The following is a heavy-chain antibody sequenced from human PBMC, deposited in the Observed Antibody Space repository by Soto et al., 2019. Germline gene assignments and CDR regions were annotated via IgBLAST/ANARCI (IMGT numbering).Heavy chain of an antibody. CDR3: AREERTGGGAFDI. J-gene: IGHJ3*02. CDR2: IYYSSNI. V-gene: IGHV4-59*01. Sequence: PSEILSLTCAVSGGSISSLTWNWIRQPPGKGLEWIGNIYYSSNINYNPSLSGRVAISLDTSKNKLSLKLSSVIAADAAIYYCAREERTGGGAFDIWGQGTMVTVSS. D-gene: IGHD3-16*01. CDR1: GGSISSLT.